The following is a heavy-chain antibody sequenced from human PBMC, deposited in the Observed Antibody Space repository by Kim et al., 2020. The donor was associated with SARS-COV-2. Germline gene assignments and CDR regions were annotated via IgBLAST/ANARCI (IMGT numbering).Heavy chain of an antibody. CDR1: GFTFSSYS. Sequence: GGSLRLSCAASGFTFSSYSMNWVRQAPGKGLEWVSYISSSSSTIYYADSVKGRFTISRDNAKNSLYLQMNSLRDEDTAVYYCARGSPYYYDSSGYYEIFDYWGQGTLVTVSS. V-gene: IGHV3-48*02. CDR3: ARGSPYYYDSSGYYEIFDY. D-gene: IGHD3-22*01. CDR2: ISSSSSTI. J-gene: IGHJ4*02.